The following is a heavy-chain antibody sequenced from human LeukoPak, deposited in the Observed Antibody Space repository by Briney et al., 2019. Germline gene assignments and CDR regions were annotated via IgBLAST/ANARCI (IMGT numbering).Heavy chain of an antibody. CDR2: LDPSDSYT. J-gene: IGHJ3*02. Sequence: GESLQISCKGSGYNFTNYWINWVRQMPGKGLEWMGMLDPSDSYTIYSPSFQGHVSISSDKSISTASLQWSSLKASDTAMYYCARQGSGSGPGGAFDIWGQGTMVTVSS. V-gene: IGHV5-10-1*01. D-gene: IGHD3-10*01. CDR3: ARQGSGSGPGGAFDI. CDR1: GYNFTNYW.